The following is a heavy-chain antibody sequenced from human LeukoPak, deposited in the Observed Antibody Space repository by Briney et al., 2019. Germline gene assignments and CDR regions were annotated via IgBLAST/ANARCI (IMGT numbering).Heavy chain of an antibody. V-gene: IGHV3-23*01. D-gene: IGHD5-18*01. Sequence: GGSLRLSCAASGFPFTTYAMNWVRRAPGKGLEWVSAIRASDYSTYYADSVKGRFTISRDNSKNTLYLQMNSLRAEDTAVYYCATPPYNYGLVLDYWGQGTLVTVSS. CDR2: IRASDYST. CDR1: GFPFTTYA. CDR3: ATPPYNYGLVLDY. J-gene: IGHJ4*02.